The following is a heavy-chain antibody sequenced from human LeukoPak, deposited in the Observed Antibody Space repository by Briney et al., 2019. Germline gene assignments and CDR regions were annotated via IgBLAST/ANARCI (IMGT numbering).Heavy chain of an antibody. V-gene: IGHV4-59*01. CDR1: GGSISTYY. CDR2: VYYSGTT. CDR3: ARSDRDLWYFDL. Sequence: PSETLSLTCTVSGGSISTYYWSWIRQPPGKGLEWIGCVYYSGTTNYKYKSSLKSRVTISVDTSKNQFSLRLSSVTAADTAVYYCARSDRDLWYFDLWGRGTLVTVSS. J-gene: IGHJ2*01.